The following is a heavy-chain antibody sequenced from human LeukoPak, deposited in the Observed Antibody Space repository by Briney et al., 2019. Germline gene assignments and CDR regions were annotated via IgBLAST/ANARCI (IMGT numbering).Heavy chain of an antibody. CDR2: ISSSSSYI. CDR3: ARDAGELRDAFDI. CDR1: GFTFSSYW. V-gene: IGHV3-21*01. J-gene: IGHJ3*02. D-gene: IGHD1-26*01. Sequence: PGGSLRLSCAASGFTFSSYWMHWVRQAPGKGLVWVSSISSSSSYIYYADSVKGRFTISRDNAKNSLYLQMNSLRAEDTAVYYCARDAGELRDAFDIWGQGTMVTVSS.